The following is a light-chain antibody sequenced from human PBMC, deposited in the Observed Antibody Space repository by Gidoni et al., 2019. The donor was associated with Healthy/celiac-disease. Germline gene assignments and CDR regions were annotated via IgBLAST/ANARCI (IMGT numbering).Light chain of an antibody. CDR2: DVS. Sequence: QSDLTQPASVSGSPGQSITISCTGTSSDVGGYNYVSWYQQHPGKAPKLMIYDVSNRPSGVSNRFSGSKSGNTASLTISGLQAEDEADYYCSSYTSSSLCVFGTGTKVTVL. V-gene: IGLV2-14*01. CDR3: SSYTSSSLCV. J-gene: IGLJ1*01. CDR1: SSDVGGYNY.